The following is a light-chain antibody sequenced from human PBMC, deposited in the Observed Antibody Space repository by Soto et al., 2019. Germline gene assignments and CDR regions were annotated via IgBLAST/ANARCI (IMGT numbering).Light chain of an antibody. CDR2: GVS. CDR1: SSDVGGYNY. Sequence: QSALTQPASVSGSDGQSITISCTGTSSDVGGYNYVSWYQQRPGKAPKLMIYGVSNRPSGVSTRFSGSKSGNTASLTISGLQGDDEADYYCSSYTDTSPYVFGTGTKVTVL. J-gene: IGLJ1*01. CDR3: SSYTDTSPYV. V-gene: IGLV2-14*01.